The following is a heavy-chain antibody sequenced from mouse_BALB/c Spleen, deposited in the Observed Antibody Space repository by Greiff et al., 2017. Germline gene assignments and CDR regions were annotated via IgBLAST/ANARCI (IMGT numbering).Heavy chain of an antibody. Sequence: EVKLVESGAELVKPGASVKLSCTASGFNIKDTYMHWVKQRPEQGLEWIGRIDPANGNTKYDPKFQGKATITADTSSNTAYLQLSSLTSEDTAVYYCDLSLWSQRFAYWGQGTLVTVSA. CDR3: DLSLWSQRFAY. V-gene: IGHV14-3*02. CDR1: GFNIKDTY. D-gene: IGHD1-1*02. J-gene: IGHJ3*01. CDR2: IDPANGNT.